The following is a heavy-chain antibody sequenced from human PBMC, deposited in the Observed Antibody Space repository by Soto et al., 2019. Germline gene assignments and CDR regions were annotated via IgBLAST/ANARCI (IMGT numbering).Heavy chain of an antibody. V-gene: IGHV3-30*18. CDR3: VKGWVGGSNRYQLDY. D-gene: IGHD1-26*01. CDR2: ISHGGIRK. CDR1: GFSFSDYG. J-gene: IGHJ4*02. Sequence: QVQLVESGGGVVQPGRSLRLSCAAAGFSFSDYGMHWVRQGPGKGLEWVAAISHGGIRKHYADSVKGRFTISRDNSKKTVYLQLSSLRRDDTAKYYCVKGWVGGSNRYQLDYWGQGTVVTVSS.